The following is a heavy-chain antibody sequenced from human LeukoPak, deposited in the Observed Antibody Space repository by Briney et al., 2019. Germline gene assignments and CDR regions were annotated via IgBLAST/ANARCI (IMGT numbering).Heavy chain of an antibody. CDR1: GFTFSSCA. Sequence: GGSLRLSCAASGFTFSSCAVGWVRQAPGKGLEWVSGISGSGSSGGSTYYADSVKGRFTISRDNANNTVYLQMNSLSAEDTAVYFCAKGSHYCTSTSCYPTRPLFDYWGQGTLVTVSS. D-gene: IGHD2-2*01. CDR2: ISGSGSSGGST. V-gene: IGHV3-23*01. J-gene: IGHJ4*02. CDR3: AKGSHYCTSTSCYPTRPLFDY.